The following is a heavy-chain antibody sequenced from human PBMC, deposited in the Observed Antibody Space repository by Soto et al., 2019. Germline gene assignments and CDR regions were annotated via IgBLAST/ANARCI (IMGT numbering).Heavy chain of an antibody. CDR2: IDPSDSYT. J-gene: IGHJ4*02. V-gene: IGHV5-10-1*01. D-gene: IGHD3-22*01. CDR3: SGYYYDSSGYYYPGY. Sequence: PGESLKISCKGSGYSFTSYWISWVRQMPGKGLEWMGRIDPSDSYTNYSPSFQGHVTISADKSISTAYLQWSSLKASDTAMYYCSGYYYDSSGYYYPGYWGQGTLDTVSS. CDR1: GYSFTSYW.